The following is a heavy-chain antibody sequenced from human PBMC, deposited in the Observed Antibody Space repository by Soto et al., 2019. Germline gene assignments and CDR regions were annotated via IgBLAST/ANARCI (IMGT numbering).Heavy chain of an antibody. J-gene: IGHJ4*02. CDR3: ARARGSWYVTFDY. V-gene: IGHV1-69*01. Sequence: QVQLVQSGAEVKKPGSSVKVSCTASGGTFSSYAISWVRQAPGQGLEWMGGIIPIFGTANYAQKFQGRVTITADESTSTAYVELSSLRAEDTAVYYCARARGSWYVTFDYWGQGTLVTVSS. D-gene: IGHD6-13*01. CDR1: GGTFSSYA. CDR2: IIPIFGTA.